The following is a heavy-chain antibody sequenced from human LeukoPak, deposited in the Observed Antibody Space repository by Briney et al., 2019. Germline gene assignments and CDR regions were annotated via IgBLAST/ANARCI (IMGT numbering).Heavy chain of an antibody. D-gene: IGHD7-27*01. V-gene: IGHV3-7*01. CDR2: IKQDGSEK. J-gene: IGHJ3*02. Sequence: GGSLRLSCAASGFTFSSYWMSWVRQAPGKGLEWVANIKQDGSEKYYVDPVKGRFTISRDNAKNSLYLQMNSLRAEDTAVYYCARVAPYWGSPHAFDIWGQGTMVTVSS. CDR3: ARVAPYWGSPHAFDI. CDR1: GFTFSSYW.